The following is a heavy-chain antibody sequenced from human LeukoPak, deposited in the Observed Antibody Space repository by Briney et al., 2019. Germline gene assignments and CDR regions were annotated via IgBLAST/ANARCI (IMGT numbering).Heavy chain of an antibody. CDR1: GYTFTTYG. V-gene: IGHV1-18*04. J-gene: IGHJ1*01. Sequence: ASVKVSCKASGYTFTTYGISWVRQAPGQGPEWMGWISANNGNTNYAQKLRGRVTMTTDTSTTTAYMELRSLTSDDTAVYYCARDRGDSSTWYSLYWGQGTLVTVSS. D-gene: IGHD6-13*01. CDR3: ARDRGDSSTWYSLY. CDR2: ISANNGNT.